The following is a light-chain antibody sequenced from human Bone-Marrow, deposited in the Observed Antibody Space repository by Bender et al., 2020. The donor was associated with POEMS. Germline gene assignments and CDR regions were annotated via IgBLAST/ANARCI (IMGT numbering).Light chain of an antibody. CDR1: RSDIGGHDH. CDR3: TSYTDSNTWV. V-gene: IGLV2-8*01. Sequence: QSVLTQPPSVSGAPGQTVTISCTGTRSDIGGHDHVSWYQQHPGGAPKLIIYEVTERPSGVPDRFSGSKSGNTASLTVSGLQAEDETYYYCTSYTDSNTWVFGGGTMLTVL. J-gene: IGLJ3*02. CDR2: EVT.